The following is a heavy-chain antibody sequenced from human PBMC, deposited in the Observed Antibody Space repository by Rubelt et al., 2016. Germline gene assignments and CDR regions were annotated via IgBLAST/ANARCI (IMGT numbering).Heavy chain of an antibody. D-gene: IGHD6-19*01. CDR3: ARGAEYTSGWNNWFDP. J-gene: IGHJ5*02. Sequence: GGEWVGRTRNKANSYTTEYAASVKGRFTISRDDSKNSLYLQMNSLRAEDTAVYYCARGAEYTSGWNNWFDPWGQGTLVTVSS. CDR2: TRNKANSYTT. V-gene: IGHV3-72*01.